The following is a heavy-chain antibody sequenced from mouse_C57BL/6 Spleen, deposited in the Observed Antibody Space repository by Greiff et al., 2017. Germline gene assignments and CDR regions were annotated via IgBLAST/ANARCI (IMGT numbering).Heavy chain of an antibody. Sequence: EVKLVESGAELVKPGASVKLSCTASGFNFKDYYMHWVKQRTEQGLEWIGRIDPEDGETKYAPKFKGKATITADTSSNTAYLQLSSLTSEDTAVCYCSSDSSDYNMDYWGQGTSVTVSS. CDR3: SSDSSDYNMDY. V-gene: IGHV14-2*01. D-gene: IGHD3-2*02. CDR2: IDPEDGET. J-gene: IGHJ4*01. CDR1: GFNFKDYY.